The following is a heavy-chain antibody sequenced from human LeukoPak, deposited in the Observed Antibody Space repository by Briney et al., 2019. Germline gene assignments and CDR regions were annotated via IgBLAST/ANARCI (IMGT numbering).Heavy chain of an antibody. CDR1: GFTLSSYS. CDR2: IRSKAYGGTA. D-gene: IGHD2-2*01. J-gene: IGHJ4*02. Sequence: PGGSLRLSCAASGFTLSSYSMNWVRQAPGKGLEWVGFIRSKAYGGTAEYAASVRGRFTISRDDSKSIAYLQMNSLKTEDTAVYYCTRVGVPAAMPFDYWGQGTLVTVSS. V-gene: IGHV3-49*04. CDR3: TRVGVPAAMPFDY.